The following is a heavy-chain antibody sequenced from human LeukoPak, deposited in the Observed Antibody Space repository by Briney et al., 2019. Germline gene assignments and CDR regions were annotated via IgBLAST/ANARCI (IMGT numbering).Heavy chain of an antibody. Sequence: SVKLSCKASGGTFSSYAISWVRQAPGQGLEWMGGIIPIFGTANYAQKFQGRVTITTDESTSTAYMELSSLRSEDTVVYYCARGPAAYYYYYYMDVWGKGTTVTVSS. V-gene: IGHV1-69*05. CDR3: ARGPAAYYYYYYMDV. CDR1: GGTFSSYA. J-gene: IGHJ6*03. D-gene: IGHD6-13*01. CDR2: IIPIFGTA.